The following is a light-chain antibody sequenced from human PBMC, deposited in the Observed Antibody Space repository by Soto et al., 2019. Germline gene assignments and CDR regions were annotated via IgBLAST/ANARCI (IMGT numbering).Light chain of an antibody. CDR3: QHYESSSSST. Sequence: EVVLTQSPGTLSLSPGERATLSCRASQSVSANYLVWDQQSPGQAPRLLIYGASTRATGIPDRFSGSGSGTDFTLTITSLEPEDFAVYYCQHYESSSSSTFGHGTRLEIK. CDR1: QSVSANY. CDR2: GAS. J-gene: IGKJ5*01. V-gene: IGKV3-20*01.